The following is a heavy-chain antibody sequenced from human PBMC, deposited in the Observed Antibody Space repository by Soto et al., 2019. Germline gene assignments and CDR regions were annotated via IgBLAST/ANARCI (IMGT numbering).Heavy chain of an antibody. Sequence: QVQLVQSGAEVKKPGASVKVSCKASGYTFTSYGISWVRQAPGQGLEWMGWISAYNGNTNYAQKLQGRVTMTTDTSTSTAYMELRSLRSGDTAVYYCARGFADSSSWYGTSSSTNWFDPWGQGTLVTVSS. J-gene: IGHJ5*02. D-gene: IGHD6-13*01. CDR1: GYTFTSYG. CDR3: ARGFADSSSWYGTSSSTNWFDP. CDR2: ISAYNGNT. V-gene: IGHV1-18*01.